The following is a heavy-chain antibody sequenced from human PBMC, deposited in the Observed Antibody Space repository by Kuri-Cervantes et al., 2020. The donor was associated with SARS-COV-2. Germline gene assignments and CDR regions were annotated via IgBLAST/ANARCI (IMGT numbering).Heavy chain of an antibody. CDR2: IIPILGIA. J-gene: IGHJ3*02. CDR1: GGTFSSYT. Sequence: SVKVSCKASGGTFSSYTISWVRQAPGQGLEWMGRIIPILGIANYAQKFQGRVTITADKSTSTAYMELSSLRSEDTAVYYCARELLAATGSHAFDIWGQGTMVTVSS. V-gene: IGHV1-69*04. D-gene: IGHD6-13*01. CDR3: ARELLAATGSHAFDI.